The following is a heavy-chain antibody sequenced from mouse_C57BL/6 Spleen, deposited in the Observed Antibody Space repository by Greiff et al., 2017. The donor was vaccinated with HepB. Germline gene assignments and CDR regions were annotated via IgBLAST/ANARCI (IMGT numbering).Heavy chain of an antibody. CDR3: ARHGCDYYGSSYGAMDY. CDR1: GYTFTEYT. D-gene: IGHD1-1*01. Sequence: VQGVESGAELVKPGASVKLSCKASGYTFTEYTIHWVKQRSGQGLEWIGWFYPGSGSIKYNEKFKDKATLTADKSSSTVYMELSRLTSEDSAVYFCARHGCDYYGSSYGAMDYWGQGTSVTVSS. J-gene: IGHJ4*01. V-gene: IGHV1-62-2*01. CDR2: FYPGSGSI.